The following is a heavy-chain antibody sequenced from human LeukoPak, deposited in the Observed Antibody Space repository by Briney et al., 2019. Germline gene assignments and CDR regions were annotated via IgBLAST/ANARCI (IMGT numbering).Heavy chain of an antibody. Sequence: PGGSLRLSCTASGFTFSSYAMSWVRQAPGKGLEWVSAISGSGGSTYYADSVKGRFTISRDNAKNSLYLQMNSLRAEDTAVYYCARDGYYGDYAYFDYWGQGTLVTVSS. CDR1: GFTFSSYA. D-gene: IGHD4-17*01. V-gene: IGHV3-23*01. CDR2: ISGSGGST. CDR3: ARDGYYGDYAYFDY. J-gene: IGHJ4*02.